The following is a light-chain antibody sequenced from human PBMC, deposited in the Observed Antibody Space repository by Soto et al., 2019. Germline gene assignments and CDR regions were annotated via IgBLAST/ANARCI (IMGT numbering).Light chain of an antibody. J-gene: IGLJ1*01. Sequence: QSALTQPCSVSGSPGQSVTISCTGTSSDVGTYIFVSWYQQPPGKAPKLLIYDVNKRPSGVPDRFSGSKSGNTASLTISGLQAEDEADYYCSSYAGTYIRYVFGTGTKVTVL. CDR2: DVN. CDR3: SSYAGTYIRYV. V-gene: IGLV2-11*01. CDR1: SSDVGTYIF.